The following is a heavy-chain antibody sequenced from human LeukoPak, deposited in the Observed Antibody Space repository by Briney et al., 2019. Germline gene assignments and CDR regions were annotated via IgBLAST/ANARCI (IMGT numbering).Heavy chain of an antibody. Sequence: PGGSLRLSCAASGLTVDSNDMSWVRQAPGKRLEWVSILYSGGRTYYGDSVEGRFTISRDNSRNTLFLQMNSLGAEDTAMYYCTKSGPPDPYWGQGTMVTVSS. CDR1: GLTVDSND. V-gene: IGHV3-53*01. CDR3: TKSGPPDPY. D-gene: IGHD1-14*01. J-gene: IGHJ3*01. CDR2: LYSGGRT.